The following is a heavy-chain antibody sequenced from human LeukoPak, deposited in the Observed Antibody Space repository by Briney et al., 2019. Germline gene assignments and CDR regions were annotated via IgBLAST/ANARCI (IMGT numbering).Heavy chain of an antibody. J-gene: IGHJ4*02. CDR2: ISGSGGST. V-gene: IGHV3-23*01. Sequence: PGGSLRLSCAASGFTFSSYAMSWVRQAPGKGLEWVSAISGSGGSTYYADSVKGRFTISRDNSKNTLYLQMNSLRAEDTAVYYCAKIGTAMVVGLVDYWGQGTLVTVSS. CDR3: AKIGTAMVVGLVDY. D-gene: IGHD5-18*01. CDR1: GFTFSSYA.